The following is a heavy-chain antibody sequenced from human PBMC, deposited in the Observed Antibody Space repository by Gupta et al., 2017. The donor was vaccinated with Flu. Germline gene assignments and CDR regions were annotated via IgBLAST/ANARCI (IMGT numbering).Heavy chain of an antibody. J-gene: IGHJ4*02. CDR1: GGSISTSNYY. D-gene: IGHD2-2*01. CDR2: IYYSGTT. CDR3: AGGVGYAAFDF. V-gene: IGHV4-39*01. Sequence: QLQLQGSGPGLVKPSETLSLSCTVSGGSISTSNYYWALIRQPPGKGLEWIGTIYYSGTTYYNPSLRSRATMSLDTSRNQFSLKVRSVTAADTAVCYCAGGVGYAAFDFWGQGSLVTVSS.